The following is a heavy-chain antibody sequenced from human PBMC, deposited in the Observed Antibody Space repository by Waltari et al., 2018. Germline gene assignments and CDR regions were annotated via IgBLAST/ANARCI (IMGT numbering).Heavy chain of an antibody. Sequence: QVQLVESGGGVVQPGRSLRLSCAASGFTFSSYGMHWVRQAPGKGLEWVAVIWYDGSNKYYADSVKGRFTISRDNSKNTLYLQMNSLRAEDTAVYYCATDYLSYYYGMDVWGQGTTVTVSS. CDR3: ATDYLSYYYGMDV. V-gene: IGHV3-33*01. CDR2: IWYDGSNK. J-gene: IGHJ6*02. D-gene: IGHD4-17*01. CDR1: GFTFSSYG.